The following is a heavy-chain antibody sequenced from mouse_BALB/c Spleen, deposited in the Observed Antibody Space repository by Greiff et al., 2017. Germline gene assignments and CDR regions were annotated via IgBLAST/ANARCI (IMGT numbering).Heavy chain of an antibody. V-gene: IGHV2-9*02. CDR1: GFSLTSYG. Sequence: QVTLKESGPGLVAPSQSLSITCTVSGFSLTSYGVHWVRQPPGKGLEWLGVIWAGGSTNYNSALMSRLSISKDNSKSQVFLKMNSLQTDDTAMYYCARVYYYGNYAMDYWGQGTSVTVSA. CDR2: IWAGGST. D-gene: IGHD1-1*01. CDR3: ARVYYYGNYAMDY. J-gene: IGHJ4*01.